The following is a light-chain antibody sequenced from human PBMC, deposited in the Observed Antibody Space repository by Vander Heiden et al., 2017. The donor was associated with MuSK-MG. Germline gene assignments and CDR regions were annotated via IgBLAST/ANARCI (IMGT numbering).Light chain of an antibody. Sequence: QSSPTQEPPVSGPVGQKVTLSCTGNSNIIGSYAVGWYQQISHGAPKTVMFGNSLPSGIPDRFSGSKSGTTASLTISCLQPEDEADYYCSTWDYSLSAQVFGGGTKLTVL. V-gene: IGLV1-44*01. J-gene: IGLJ2*01. CDR3: STWDYSLSAQV. CDR2: GNS. CDR1: SNIIGSYA.